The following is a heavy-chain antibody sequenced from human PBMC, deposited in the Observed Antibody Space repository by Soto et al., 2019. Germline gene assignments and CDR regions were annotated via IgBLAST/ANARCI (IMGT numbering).Heavy chain of an antibody. D-gene: IGHD2-15*01. V-gene: IGHV3-11*01. CDR2: ISSSGSTI. J-gene: IGHJ6*03. CDR1: GFTFSDYY. CDR3: ARRDCSGGSCYADYYYYYMDV. Sequence: GGSLRLSCAASGFTFSDYYMSWIRQAPGKGLEWVSYISSSGSTIYYADSVKGRFTISRDNAKNSLYLQMNSLRAEDTAVYYCARRDCSGGSCYADYYYYYMDVWDKGTTVTVS.